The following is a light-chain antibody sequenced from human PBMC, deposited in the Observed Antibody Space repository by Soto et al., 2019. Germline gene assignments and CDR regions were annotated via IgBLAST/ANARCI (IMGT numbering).Light chain of an antibody. CDR1: NSNIGSTT. V-gene: IGLV1-44*01. CDR3: GSWDSSLSAYV. CDR2: TNN. Sequence: QSVLTQPPSASGTPGQRVTISCSGSNSNIGSTTVNWYQQLPGTAPKLLLYTNNQRPPGVPDRFSGSKSGTSAALAISGLQSEDEADYYCGSWDSSLSAYVFGTGTKVTVL. J-gene: IGLJ1*01.